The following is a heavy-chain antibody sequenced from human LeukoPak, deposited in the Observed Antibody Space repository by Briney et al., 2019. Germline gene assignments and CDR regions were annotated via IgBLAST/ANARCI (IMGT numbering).Heavy chain of an antibody. D-gene: IGHD1-26*01. CDR1: GFTVSTNY. Sequence: GGSLRPSCAASGFTVSTNYMSWVRQAPGKGLEWVSVLYSGGATHYADSVKGRLTISRDNSKNTLFLQMNTLRAEDTAVYYCARGVGGPFAYWGQGTLVTVPS. CDR2: LYSGGAT. CDR3: ARGVGGPFAY. J-gene: IGHJ4*02. V-gene: IGHV3-53*01.